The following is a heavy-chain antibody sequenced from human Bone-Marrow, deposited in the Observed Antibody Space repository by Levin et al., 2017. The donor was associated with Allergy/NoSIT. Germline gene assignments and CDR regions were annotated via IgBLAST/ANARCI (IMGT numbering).Heavy chain of an antibody. V-gene: IGHV3-7*01. CDR1: GFTFSSYW. J-gene: IGHJ5*01. CDR3: ARDEGWFGDNWFDS. CDR2: IKQDGSET. D-gene: IGHD3-10*01. Sequence: GESLKISCAASGFTFSSYWMSWVRQAPGKGLEWVANIKQDGSETYYVASVEGRFTISRDNAKNSLYLQMNSLRAEDTAVYYCARDEGWFGDNWFDSWGQGTLVTVSS.